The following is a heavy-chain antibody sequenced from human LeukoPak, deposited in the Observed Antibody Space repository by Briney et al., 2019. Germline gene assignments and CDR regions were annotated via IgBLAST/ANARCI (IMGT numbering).Heavy chain of an antibody. D-gene: IGHD3-10*01. J-gene: IGHJ4*02. CDR3: AKSPPITMVRGVTHPGD. Sequence: GGSLRLSCAASGFTFRSYGMHWVRQAPGKGLEWVAVISYDGSNKYYADSVKGRFTISRDNSKNTLYLQMNSLRAEDTAVYYCAKSPPITMVRGVTHPGDWGQGTLVTVSS. CDR2: ISYDGSNK. CDR1: GFTFRSYG. V-gene: IGHV3-30*18.